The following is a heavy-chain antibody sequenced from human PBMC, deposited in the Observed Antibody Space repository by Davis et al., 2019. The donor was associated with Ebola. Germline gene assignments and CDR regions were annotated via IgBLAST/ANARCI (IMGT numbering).Heavy chain of an antibody. CDR3: AREGVIYDSSGYSIDY. Sequence: GESLKISCAASGFTFSSYAMHWVRQAPGKGLAWVAVIWYDGSNKYYADSVKGRLTISRDNSKNTLYLQMNSLRAEDTAVYYCAREGVIYDSSGYSIDYWGQGTLVTVSS. CDR2: IWYDGSNK. CDR1: GFTFSSYA. D-gene: IGHD3-22*01. J-gene: IGHJ4*02. V-gene: IGHV3-33*08.